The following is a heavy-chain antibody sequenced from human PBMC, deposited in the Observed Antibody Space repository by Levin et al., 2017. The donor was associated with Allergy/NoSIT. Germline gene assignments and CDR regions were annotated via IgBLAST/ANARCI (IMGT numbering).Heavy chain of an antibody. Sequence: ASVKVSCKASGYTFSSYGISWVRQAPGHGLEWMGWISAYNGNTKYAQKLQGRVTMTTDTSTSTAYMDLRSLRSDDTAVYYCARDLGVVPAAAIDYWGQGTLVTVSS. CDR3: ARDLGVVPAAAIDY. CDR1: GYTFSSYG. D-gene: IGHD2-2*01. J-gene: IGHJ4*02. V-gene: IGHV1-18*01. CDR2: ISAYNGNT.